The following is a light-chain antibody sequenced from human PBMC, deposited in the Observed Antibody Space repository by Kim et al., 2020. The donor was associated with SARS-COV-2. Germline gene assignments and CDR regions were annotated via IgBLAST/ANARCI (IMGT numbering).Light chain of an antibody. CDR3: AAWDDSLV. V-gene: IGLV1-47*01. J-gene: IGLJ2*01. CDR2: RNN. Sequence: QSVLTQPPSASGTPGQRVTISCSGSSSNIGSNYVYWYQQLPGTAPKLLIYRNNQRPSGVPDRFSGSKSGTSASLAISGLQSEDEADYYCAAWDDSLVFGGGTQLTVL. CDR1: SSNIGSNY.